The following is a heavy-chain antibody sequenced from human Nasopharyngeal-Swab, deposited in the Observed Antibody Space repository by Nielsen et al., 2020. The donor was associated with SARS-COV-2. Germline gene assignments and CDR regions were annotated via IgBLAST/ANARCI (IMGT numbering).Heavy chain of an antibody. J-gene: IGHJ3*02. CDR2: ISYDGSNK. D-gene: IGHD3-22*01. CDR3: AKGSYYYDSYGAFDI. Sequence: GGSRRLSWAFSGCTLTSLAMHWVRLPPGKGLEWVAVISYDGSNKYYADSVKGRFTISRDNSKNTLYLQMNSLRAEDTAVYYCAKGSYYYDSYGAFDIWGQGTMVTVSS. CDR1: GCTLTSLA. V-gene: IGHV3-30*18.